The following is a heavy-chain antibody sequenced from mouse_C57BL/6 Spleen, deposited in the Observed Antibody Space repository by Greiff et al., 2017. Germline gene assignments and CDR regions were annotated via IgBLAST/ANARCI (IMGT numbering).Heavy chain of an antibody. CDR3: ARDTEACWCFDV. J-gene: IGHJ1*03. CDR1: GYAFSSSW. CDR2: IYPGDGDT. V-gene: IGHV1-82*01. Sequence: VQLKQSGPELVKPGASVKISCKASGYAFSSSWMNWVKQRPGKGLEWIGRIYPGDGDTNYNGKFKGKATLTADKSSSTAYMQLSSLTSEDSAVYFCARDTEACWCFDVWGTGTTVTVSS. D-gene: IGHD3-2*02.